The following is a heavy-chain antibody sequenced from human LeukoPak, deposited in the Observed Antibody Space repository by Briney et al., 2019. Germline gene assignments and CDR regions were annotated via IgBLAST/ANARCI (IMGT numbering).Heavy chain of an antibody. CDR1: GGSISSYY. CDR2: IYTSGST. J-gene: IGHJ6*03. CDR3: ARHPRMDSYYYYYYMDV. Sequence: SETLSLTCTVSGGSISSYYWSWIRQPPGKGLEWIGYIYTSGSTNYNPSLKSRVTISVDTSKNQFSLKLSSVTAADTAVYYCARHPRMDSYYYYYYMDVWGKGTTVTVSS. D-gene: IGHD3/OR15-3a*01. V-gene: IGHV4-4*09.